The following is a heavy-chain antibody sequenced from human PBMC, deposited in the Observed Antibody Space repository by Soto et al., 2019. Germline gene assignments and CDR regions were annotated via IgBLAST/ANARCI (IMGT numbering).Heavy chain of an antibody. CDR2: IIPIFGIA. CDR1: GGTFSRYS. J-gene: IGHJ6*02. D-gene: IGHD2-2*01. CDR3: AREDRDRETGLVPAAIDGMDV. V-gene: IGHV1-69*08. Sequence: QVQLVQSGAEVKKPGSSVKVSCKASGGTFSRYSITWVRQAPGHGLEWIGRIIPIFGIASYAQKFQGRVTITADESTSTAYMEQSSQRSYDTAVYYCAREDRDRETGLVPAAIDGMDVWGQGTTVTVSS.